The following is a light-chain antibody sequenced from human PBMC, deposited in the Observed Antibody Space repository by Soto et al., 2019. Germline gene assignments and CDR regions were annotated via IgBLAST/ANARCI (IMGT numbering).Light chain of an antibody. CDR2: GAS. J-gene: IGKJ5*01. V-gene: IGKV3-11*01. CDR3: QLSQQRSSWPPIA. Sequence: IGLTQSPVTLSLSPGERATLSCRARQSVSDRLAWYQQKPGQAPRLLIYGASTRATGIPARFSGSGSGTEFTLSISSLEPEDFAVYYCQLSQQRSSWPPIAFGQGTRLEIK. CDR1: QSVSDR.